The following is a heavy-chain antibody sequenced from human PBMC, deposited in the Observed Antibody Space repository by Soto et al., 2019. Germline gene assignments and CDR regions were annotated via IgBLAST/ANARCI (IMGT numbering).Heavy chain of an antibody. V-gene: IGHV4-38-2*01. Sequence: PSETLSLTCAVSGYSISSGYYWGWIRQPPGEGLEWIGSIYHSGSTYYNPSLKSRVTISVDTSKNQFSLKLSSVTAADTAVYYCARVIVRATRDHGMDVWGQGTTVTVS. D-gene: IGHD1-26*01. J-gene: IGHJ6*02. CDR3: ARVIVRATRDHGMDV. CDR2: IYHSGST. CDR1: GYSISSGYY.